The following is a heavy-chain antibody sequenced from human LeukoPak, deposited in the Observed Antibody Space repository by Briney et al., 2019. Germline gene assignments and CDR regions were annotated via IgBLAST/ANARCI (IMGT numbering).Heavy chain of an antibody. V-gene: IGHV3-23*01. D-gene: IGHD2-2*01. Sequence: GGSLRLSCAASGFTFSSYAMSWVRQAPGKGLEWVSAISGSGGSTYYADSVKGRFTISRDNSKNTLYLQMNSLRAEDTAVYYCAKDLGYCSSTSCPNWFDPWGQGTLVTVSS. J-gene: IGHJ5*02. CDR1: GFTFSSYA. CDR2: ISGSGGST. CDR3: AKDLGYCSSTSCPNWFDP.